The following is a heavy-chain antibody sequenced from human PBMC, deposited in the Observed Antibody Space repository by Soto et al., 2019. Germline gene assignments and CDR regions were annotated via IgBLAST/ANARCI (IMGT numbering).Heavy chain of an antibody. V-gene: IGHV3-73*01. J-gene: IGHJ3*02. Sequence: GGSLRLSCAASGFTFSGSSMHWVRQASGKGLEWVGRIRSKANSYATAYDASVKGRFTISRDDSKNTAYLKMNSRKTEDTAVYYCMVIVVARVGFDIWGQGTMVTVSS. CDR1: GFTFSGSS. CDR3: MVIVVARVGFDI. CDR2: IRSKANSYAT. D-gene: IGHD3-22*01.